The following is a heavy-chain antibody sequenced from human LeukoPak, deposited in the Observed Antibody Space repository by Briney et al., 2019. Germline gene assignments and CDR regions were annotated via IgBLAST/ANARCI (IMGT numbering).Heavy chain of an antibody. Sequence: TGGSLRLSCAASGFTFSSYWMHWVRQAPGKGLVWVSRINSDGSSTSYADSVKGRFTISRDNAKNTLYLQMNSLRAEDTAVYYCASQDYSGYSFMDVWGKGTTVTVSS. V-gene: IGHV3-74*01. CDR2: INSDGSST. J-gene: IGHJ6*04. CDR3: ASQDYSGYSFMDV. D-gene: IGHD5-12*01. CDR1: GFTFSSYW.